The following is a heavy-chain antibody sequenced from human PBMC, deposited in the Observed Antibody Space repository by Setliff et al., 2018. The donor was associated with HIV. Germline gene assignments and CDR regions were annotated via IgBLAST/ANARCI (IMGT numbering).Heavy chain of an antibody. V-gene: IGHV1-8*02. D-gene: IGHD2-8*01. CDR2: MNPDSGNT. Sequence: ASVKVSCKASGYTFINYDIYWVRQTTGHGLEWMGWMNPDSGNTGYAQKFQGRVPMTRNTSISKAYMDLSSLRSEDTAVYYCARGKVLRGNILYYWGQGTLVTVSS. CDR1: GYTFINYD. CDR3: ARGKVLRGNILYY. J-gene: IGHJ4*02.